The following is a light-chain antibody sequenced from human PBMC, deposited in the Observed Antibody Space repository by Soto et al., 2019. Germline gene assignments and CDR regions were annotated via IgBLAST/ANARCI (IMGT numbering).Light chain of an antibody. Sequence: DIALTQSPDSLALSLGERATMNCKSSQSVLYSSYNKSYLAWYQVKPGRPPKLLFSWASTRESGVSDRFSGSGSDTDFTLTTSSLQDEDVSVYYCQQYYSTLITFGQGTRLEIK. CDR3: QQYYSTLIT. J-gene: IGKJ5*01. CDR1: QSVLYSSYNKSY. CDR2: WAS. V-gene: IGKV4-1*01.